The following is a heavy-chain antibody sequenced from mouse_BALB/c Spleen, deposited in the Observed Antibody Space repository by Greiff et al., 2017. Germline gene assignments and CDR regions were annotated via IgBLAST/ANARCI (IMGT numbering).Heavy chain of an antibody. CDR3: ARTGYYDYAMDY. Sequence: EVQRVESGAELVKPGASVKLSCTASGFNIKDTYMHWVKQRPEQGLEWIGRIDPANGNTKYDPKFQGKATITADTSSNTAYLQLSSLTSEDTAVYYCARTGYYDYAMDYWGQGTSVTVSS. J-gene: IGHJ4*01. CDR1: GFNIKDTY. V-gene: IGHV14-3*02. D-gene: IGHD2-3*01. CDR2: IDPANGNT.